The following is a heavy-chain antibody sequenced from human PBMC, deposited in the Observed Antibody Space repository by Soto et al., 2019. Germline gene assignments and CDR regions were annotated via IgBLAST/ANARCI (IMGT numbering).Heavy chain of an antibody. V-gene: IGHV4-39*01. Sequence: QLQLQESGPGLVKPSETLSLTCTVSGGSINRSSYYWGWIRQPPGKGLEWIGSIYYSGSPYYNPSLKSRVTISVDTSKNHFSLRLTSVTAADTAVYYCARQEYYYGAGCYAGWFDPWGQGTLFTVSS. J-gene: IGHJ5*02. CDR2: IYYSGSP. D-gene: IGHD3-10*01. CDR3: ARQEYYYGAGCYAGWFDP. CDR1: GGSINRSSYY.